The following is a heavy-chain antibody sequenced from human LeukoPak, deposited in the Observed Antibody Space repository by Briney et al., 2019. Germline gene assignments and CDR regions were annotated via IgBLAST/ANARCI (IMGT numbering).Heavy chain of an antibody. Sequence: GRSLRLSCAASGFTFSSYGMHWVRQAPGKGLEWVAVKSYDGSNKYYADSVKGRFTISRDNSKNTLYLQMNSLRAEDTAVYYCAKPRETYYYGSVVYWGQGTLVTVSS. V-gene: IGHV3-30*18. CDR3: AKPRETYYYGSVVY. CDR2: KSYDGSNK. D-gene: IGHD3-10*01. J-gene: IGHJ4*02. CDR1: GFTFSSYG.